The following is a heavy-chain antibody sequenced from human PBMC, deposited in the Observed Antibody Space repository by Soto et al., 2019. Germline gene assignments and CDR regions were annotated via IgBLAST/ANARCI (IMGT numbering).Heavy chain of an antibody. CDR1: GFTFTRYS. CDR2: ISSTTNYI. CDR3: ARESEDLTSNFDF. Sequence: GGSLRLSCAASGFTFTRYSMNWVRQAPGKGLEWVSSISSTTNYIYYGDSMKGRFTISRDNAKNSLYLEMNSLRAEDPAVYYCARESEDLTSNFDFWGQGTLVTVSS. J-gene: IGHJ4*02. V-gene: IGHV3-21*06.